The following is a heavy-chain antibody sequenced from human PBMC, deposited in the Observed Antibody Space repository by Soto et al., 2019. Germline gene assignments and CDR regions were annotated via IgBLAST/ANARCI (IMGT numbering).Heavy chain of an antibody. V-gene: IGHV3-23*01. Sequence: GGSLRLSCAASGFTFSSYAMSWVRQAPGKGLEWVSSVSAGGDMTYYSDSVKGRFTISRDNSNNALFPQMNSLRIEDTALYYCARGDRGGSGSPASYYYSGLDVWGQGTTVTVSS. CDR3: ARGDRGGSGSPASYYYSGLDV. CDR2: VSAGGDMT. CDR1: GFTFSSYA. D-gene: IGHD3-10*01. J-gene: IGHJ6*02.